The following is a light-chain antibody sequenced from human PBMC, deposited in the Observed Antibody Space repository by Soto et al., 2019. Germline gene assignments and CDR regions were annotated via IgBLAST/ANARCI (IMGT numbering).Light chain of an antibody. Sequence: QSALAQPPSASGSPGQSVTISCTGTSSDVGDNYVSWYQQHLGKAPKLIIYEVTLRPSGVPDRFSGSKSGNTATLTVSGLQADDEADYYCSAYEGSNTFVFGTGTKLTVL. CDR2: EVT. V-gene: IGLV2-8*01. CDR3: SAYEGSNTFV. CDR1: SSDVGDNY. J-gene: IGLJ1*01.